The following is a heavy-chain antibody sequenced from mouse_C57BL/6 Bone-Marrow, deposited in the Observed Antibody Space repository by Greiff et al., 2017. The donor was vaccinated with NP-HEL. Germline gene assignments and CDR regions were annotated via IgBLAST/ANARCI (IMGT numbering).Heavy chain of an antibody. Sequence: QVQLQQSGAELVKPGASVKLSCKASGYTFTEYTIHWVKQRSGQGLEWIGWFYPGSGSIKYNEKFKDKATLTADKSSSTVYMELSRLTSEASAVYFCARHEWKGSYYYGSSYAMDYWGQGTSVTVSP. V-gene: IGHV1-62-2*01. D-gene: IGHD1-1*01. CDR3: ARHEWKGSYYYGSSYAMDY. CDR2: FYPGSGSI. J-gene: IGHJ4*01. CDR1: GYTFTEYT.